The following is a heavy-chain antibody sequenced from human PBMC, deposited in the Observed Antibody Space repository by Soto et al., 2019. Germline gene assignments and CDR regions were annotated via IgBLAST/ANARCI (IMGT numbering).Heavy chain of an antibody. D-gene: IGHD2-2*02. CDR2: ISYDGSNK. CDR1: GFTFSSYA. V-gene: IGHV3-30-3*01. CDR3: ARDGNAVFGFLDCSSTSCYMVYYYYGMDV. Sequence: GGSLRLSCAASGFTFSSYAMHWVRQAPGKGLEWAAVISYDGSNKYYADSVKGRFTISRDNSKNTLYLQMNSLRAEDTAVYYCARDGNAVFGFLDCSSTSCYMVYYYYGMDVWGQGTTVTVSS. J-gene: IGHJ6*02.